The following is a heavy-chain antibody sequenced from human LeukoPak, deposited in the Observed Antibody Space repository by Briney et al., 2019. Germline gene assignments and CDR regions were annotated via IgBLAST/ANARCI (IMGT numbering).Heavy chain of an antibody. J-gene: IGHJ4*02. D-gene: IGHD2-15*01. CDR2: ISSSSSTI. CDR1: GFTFSAYS. CDR3: AKMRVGTAHFDY. Sequence: GGSLRLSCAASGFTFSAYSINWVRQAPGKGLEWVSYISSSSSTIYYADTVKGRFTVSRDNAKNSLYLQMNSLRPEDTAVYYRAKMRVGTAHFDYWGQGTLVTVSS. V-gene: IGHV3-48*04.